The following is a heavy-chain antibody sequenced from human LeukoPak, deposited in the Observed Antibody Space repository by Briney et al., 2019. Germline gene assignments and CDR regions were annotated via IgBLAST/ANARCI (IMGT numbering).Heavy chain of an antibody. CDR3: AREPTYDFWSGYSYNWFDP. CDR2: ISAYNGNT. D-gene: IGHD3-3*01. V-gene: IGHV1-18*01. Sequence: ASVTVSCKASGYTFTSYGISWVRQAPGQGLEWMGWISAYNGNTNYAQKLQGRVTMTTDTSTSTAYMELRSLRSDDTAVYYCAREPTYDFWSGYSYNWFDPWGQGTLVTVSS. J-gene: IGHJ5*02. CDR1: GYTFTSYG.